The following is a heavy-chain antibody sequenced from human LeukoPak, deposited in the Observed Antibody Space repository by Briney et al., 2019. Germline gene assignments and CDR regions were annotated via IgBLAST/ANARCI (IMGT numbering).Heavy chain of an antibody. D-gene: IGHD1-26*01. CDR2: ISGSVGIT. CDR3: ASEHSGNYYRPFDY. CDR1: GFTFSSYA. J-gene: IGHJ4*02. Sequence: GGSLRLSCAASGFTFSSYAMSWVRQAPGKGVGLVSAISGSVGITYYADSLEGRFTFSRDNSQSTLYLQMNSLRAEGTAVYYCASEHSGNYYRPFDYWGQGTLVTVSS. V-gene: IGHV3-23*01.